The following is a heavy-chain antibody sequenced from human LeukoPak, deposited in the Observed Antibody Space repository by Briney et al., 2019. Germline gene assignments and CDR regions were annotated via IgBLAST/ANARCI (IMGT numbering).Heavy chain of an antibody. CDR3: ARGGGYGSGPY. J-gene: IGHJ4*02. CDR1: GYTFRSYY. V-gene: IGHV1-46*01. D-gene: IGHD3-10*01. CDR2: INPSGGST. Sequence: GASVKVSCKASGYTFRSYYMSWVRQAPAQGLEWMGIINPSGGSTTYTEKFQGRVTMTRDTSTRTVYMELSSLKSEDTAVYYCARGGGYGSGPYWGQGTLVTVSS.